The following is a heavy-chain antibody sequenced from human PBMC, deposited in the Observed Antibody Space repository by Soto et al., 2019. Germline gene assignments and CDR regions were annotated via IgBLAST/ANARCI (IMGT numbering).Heavy chain of an antibody. D-gene: IGHD4-17*01. V-gene: IGHV4-34*01. CDR2: VSHSGYT. J-gene: IGHJ4*02. Sequence: SETLSLTCAVYGESFSDNHWSWIRQPPGKGLEWIGEVSHSGYTVYNPSLKSRVTISLGTSNNQFSLKLISATAADTAVYFCAKGGRLRSPFGLWGQGALVTVSS. CDR1: GESFSDNH. CDR3: AKGGRLRSPFGL.